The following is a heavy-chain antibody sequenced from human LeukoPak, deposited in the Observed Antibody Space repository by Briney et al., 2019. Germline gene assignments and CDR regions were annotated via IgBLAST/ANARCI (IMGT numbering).Heavy chain of an antibody. CDR3: ARDLAEEQWPRSAEYFQH. V-gene: IGHV7-4-1*02. J-gene: IGHJ1*01. Sequence: GASVKVSCKASGYTFTSYAMNWVRQAPGQGLEWMGWINTNTGNPTYAQGFTGRFVFSLDTSVSTAYLQISSLKAEDTAVYYCARDLAEEQWPRSAEYFQHWGQGTLVTVSS. CDR1: GYTFTSYA. CDR2: INTNTGNP. D-gene: IGHD6-19*01.